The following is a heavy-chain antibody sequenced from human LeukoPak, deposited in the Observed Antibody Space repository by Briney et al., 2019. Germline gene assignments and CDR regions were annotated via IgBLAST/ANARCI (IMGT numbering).Heavy chain of an antibody. CDR1: GFSFRSYG. CDR2: ISGSGGST. J-gene: IGHJ3*02. D-gene: IGHD3-22*01. V-gene: IGHV3-23*01. Sequence: GGTLRLSCAASGFSFRSYGMSWVRQAPGKGLEWVSAISGSGGSTYYADSVKGRFTISRDNSKNTLYLQMNSLRAEDTAVYYCARPRNYDSSGYYPGAYAFDIWGQGTMVTVSS. CDR3: ARPRNYDSSGYYPGAYAFDI.